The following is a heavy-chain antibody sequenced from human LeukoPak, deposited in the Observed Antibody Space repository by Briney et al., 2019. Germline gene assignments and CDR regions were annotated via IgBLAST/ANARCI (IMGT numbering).Heavy chain of an antibody. CDR2: IIPIFGTA. CDR3: ARGHCSGGSCYSLRATNWFDP. Sequence: GASVKVSCKASGGTFSSYAISWVRQAPGQGLEWMGGIIPIFGTANYAQKFQGRVTITADKSTSTAYMELSSLRSEDTAVYYCARGHCSGGSCYSLRATNWFDPWGQGTLVTVSS. D-gene: IGHD2-15*01. V-gene: IGHV1-69*06. J-gene: IGHJ5*02. CDR1: GGTFSSYA.